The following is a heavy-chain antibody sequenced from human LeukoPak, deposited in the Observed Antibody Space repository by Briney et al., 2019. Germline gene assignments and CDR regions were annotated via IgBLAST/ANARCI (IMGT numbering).Heavy chain of an antibody. Sequence: GGSLRLSCAGSGFTFSSNWMHWVRQAPGKWLVWVSRINTEGSTTNYEESVKGRFTISRDNAKNTLYLQMNSLRDEDTAVYYCARESRWELDYWGQGTLVTVSS. J-gene: IGHJ4*02. CDR3: ARESRWELDY. CDR1: GFTFSSNW. CDR2: INTEGSTT. D-gene: IGHD1-26*01. V-gene: IGHV3-74*01.